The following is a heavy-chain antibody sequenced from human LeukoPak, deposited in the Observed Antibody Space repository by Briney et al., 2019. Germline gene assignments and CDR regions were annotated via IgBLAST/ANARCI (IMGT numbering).Heavy chain of an antibody. D-gene: IGHD3-22*01. CDR3: AKDVKYYYDSSGYYDY. Sequence: GGSLRLSCAASGFTFSSYAMSWVRQAPGKGLEWVSAISGSGGSTYYADSVKGRFTISRDNSRNTLYLQMNSLRAEDTAVYYCAKDVKYYYDSSGYYDYWGQGTLVTVSS. CDR2: ISGSGGST. V-gene: IGHV3-23*01. J-gene: IGHJ4*02. CDR1: GFTFSSYA.